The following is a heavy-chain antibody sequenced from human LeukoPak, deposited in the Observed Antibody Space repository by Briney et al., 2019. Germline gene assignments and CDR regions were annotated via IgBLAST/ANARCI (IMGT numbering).Heavy chain of an antibody. J-gene: IGHJ5*02. CDR1: GFTFSSYG. Sequence: GGSLRLSCAASGFTFSSYGMTWVRQAPGKGLEWVAVISYDGSNKYYADSVKGRFTISRDNSKNTLYLQMNSLRAEDTAVYYCATTLRGGGYSSSRFDPWGQGTLVTVSS. CDR3: ATTLRGGGYSSSRFDP. D-gene: IGHD6-13*01. V-gene: IGHV3-30*03. CDR2: ISYDGSNK.